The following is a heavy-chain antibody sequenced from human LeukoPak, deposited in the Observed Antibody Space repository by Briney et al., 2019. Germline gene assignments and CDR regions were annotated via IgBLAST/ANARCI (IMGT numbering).Heavy chain of an antibody. Sequence: GGSLRLSCAVSGVTFSRHWMSWVRQAPGKGLEWLANIKQDGSEKYYADSVEGRFTISRDNAKNSLYLQMNSLRAEDTAVYYCAKSYYGSGTSYGMDVWGQGTTVTVSS. D-gene: IGHD3-10*01. CDR2: IKQDGSEK. CDR1: GVTFSRHW. CDR3: AKSYYGSGTSYGMDV. V-gene: IGHV3-7*01. J-gene: IGHJ6*02.